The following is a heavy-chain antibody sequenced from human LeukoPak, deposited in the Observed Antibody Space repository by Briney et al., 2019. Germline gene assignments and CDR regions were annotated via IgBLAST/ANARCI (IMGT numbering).Heavy chain of an antibody. D-gene: IGHD6-13*01. CDR2: IKSKTDGGTT. J-gene: IGHJ4*02. V-gene: IGHV3-15*01. Sequence: GGSLRLSCAASGFTFSNAWMSWVRQAPGKGLEWVGRIKSKTDGGTTDYAAPVKGRFTISRDDSKNTLYLQMNSLKTEDTAVYYCTTPKQQQLVGEDYWGQGTLVTVSS. CDR1: GFTFSNAW. CDR3: TTPKQQQLVGEDY.